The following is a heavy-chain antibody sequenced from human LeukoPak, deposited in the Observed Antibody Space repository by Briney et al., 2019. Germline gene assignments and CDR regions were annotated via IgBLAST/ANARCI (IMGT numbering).Heavy chain of an antibody. D-gene: IGHD3-3*01. CDR2: ISAYNGNT. V-gene: IGHV1-18*01. J-gene: IGHJ4*02. CDR1: GYTFTSYG. CDR3: ARLYDFWSGYFLYYSDY. Sequence: ASVKVSCKASGYTFTSYGISWVRQAPGQGLEWMGWISAYNGNTNYAQKLQGRVTMTTDTSTSTAYMELRSLRSDDTAVYYCARLYDFWSGYFLYYSDYWGQGTLVTVSS.